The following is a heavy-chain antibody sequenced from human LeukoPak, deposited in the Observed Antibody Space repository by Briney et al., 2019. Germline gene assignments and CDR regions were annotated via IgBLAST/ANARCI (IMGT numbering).Heavy chain of an antibody. J-gene: IGHJ3*02. CDR2: ISYDGSNK. V-gene: IGHV3-30*03. D-gene: IGHD6-19*01. CDR1: GXTFSSYG. CDR3: AREDSSGSDAFDI. Sequence: GGSLRLSCAASGXTFSSYGMHWVRQAPGKGLEWVAVISYDGSNKSYGDSVKGRFTISRDNSKNTLYLQMNSLRAEDTAVYYCAREDSSGSDAFDIWGQGTVVTVSS.